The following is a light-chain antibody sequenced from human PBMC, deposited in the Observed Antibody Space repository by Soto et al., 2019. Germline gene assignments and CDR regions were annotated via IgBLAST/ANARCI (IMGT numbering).Light chain of an antibody. CDR1: QSFSSSY. J-gene: IGKJ1*01. V-gene: IGKV3-20*01. CDR3: QQYGSSRT. Sequence: EIVLTQSPGTLSLSPGERATLSCRASQSFSSSYLAWYQQKPGQAPRLLIYGASSRATGIPDRFSASGSGTDFTLTISRLEPEDFAVYYRQQYGSSRTFGQGTKVDIK. CDR2: GAS.